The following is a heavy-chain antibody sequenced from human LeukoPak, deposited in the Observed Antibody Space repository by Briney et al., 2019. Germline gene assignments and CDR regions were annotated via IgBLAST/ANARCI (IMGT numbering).Heavy chain of an antibody. CDR2: IRYDGSNK. CDR3: ARDLEQLARLDY. CDR1: GFTFSSYG. D-gene: IGHD6-6*01. V-gene: IGHV3-30*02. Sequence: GGSLRLSCAASGFTFSSYGMHWVRQAPGKGLEWVAFIRYDGSNKYYADSVKGRFTISRDNSKNTLYLQMNSLRAEDTAVYYCARDLEQLARLDYWGQGTLVTVSS. J-gene: IGHJ4*02.